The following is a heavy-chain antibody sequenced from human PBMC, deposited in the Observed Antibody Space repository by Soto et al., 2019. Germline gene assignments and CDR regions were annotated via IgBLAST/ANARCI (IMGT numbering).Heavy chain of an antibody. J-gene: IGHJ4*02. V-gene: IGHV4-4*02. CDR1: GGSISSSNW. Sequence: SETLSLTCAVSGGSISSSNWWSWVRQPPGKVREWIGEIYHSGSTNYNPSLKSRVTISVDKSKNQFSLKLSSVTAADPAVYYCARACSGGSCYGGVDYWGQGTLVTVSS. D-gene: IGHD2-15*01. CDR3: ARACSGGSCYGGVDY. CDR2: IYHSGST.